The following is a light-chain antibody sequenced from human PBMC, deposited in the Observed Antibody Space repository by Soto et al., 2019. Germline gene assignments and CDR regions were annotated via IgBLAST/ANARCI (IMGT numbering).Light chain of an antibody. Sequence: ELLMTQSPATLAVSPGEKATLSRRASQSVSSNLAWYKQKHGQAQRILIYGEYTRATGIKDRFSGSGSGKEFTITISSMQYEDFEVYYCKKYNNWHRKFGNGHKVDIK. CDR2: GEY. V-gene: IGKV3-15*01. CDR1: QSVSSN. J-gene: IGKJ1*01. CDR3: KKYNNWHRK.